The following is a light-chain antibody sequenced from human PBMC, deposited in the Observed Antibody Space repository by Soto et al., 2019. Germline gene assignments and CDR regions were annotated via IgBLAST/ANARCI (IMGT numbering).Light chain of an antibody. V-gene: IGKV1-5*03. J-gene: IGKJ1*01. CDR1: QSISNW. CDR2: KTS. Sequence: NNSSSTLAVSIGDRVTITCRASQSISNWLAGYQQKPGKAPKILIYKTSSLESGVPSRFSGSGSGTEFTLTISSLQPDDFATYYCQQYNSYRTFGQGTKVDI. CDR3: QQYNSYRT.